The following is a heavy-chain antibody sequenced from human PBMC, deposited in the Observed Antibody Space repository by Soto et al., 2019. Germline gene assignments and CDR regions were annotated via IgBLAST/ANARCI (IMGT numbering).Heavy chain of an antibody. J-gene: IGHJ4*02. CDR2: ISSSSSTI. CDR3: ASDYSSYGPFEY. V-gene: IGHV3-48*01. D-gene: IGHD5-18*01. CDR1: GFTFSSHG. Sequence: GGSLRLPCAASGFTFSSHGIHWVRQAPGKGLEWVSYISSSSSTIYYADSVKGRFTISRDNAKNSLYLQMNSLRAEDTAVYYCASDYSSYGPFEYWGQGTLVTGTS.